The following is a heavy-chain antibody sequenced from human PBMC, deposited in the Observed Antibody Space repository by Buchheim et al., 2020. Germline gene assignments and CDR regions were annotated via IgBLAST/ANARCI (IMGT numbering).Heavy chain of an antibody. CDR2: ISSSSSTI. CDR1: GFTFSSYS. D-gene: IGHD3-22*01. CDR3: AREDNQYYHRAFDY. V-gene: IGHV3-48*01. Sequence: EVQLVESGGGLVQPGGSLRLSCAASGFTFSSYSMNWVRQAPGKGLEWVSYISSSSSTIYYADSVKGRFTISRDNAKNSLYLQMNSLRAEDTAVYYCAREDNQYYHRAFDYWGQGTL. J-gene: IGHJ4*02.